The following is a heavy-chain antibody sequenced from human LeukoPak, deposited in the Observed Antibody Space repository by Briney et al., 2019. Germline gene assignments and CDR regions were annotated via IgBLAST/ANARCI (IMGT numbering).Heavy chain of an antibody. Sequence: SETLSLTWIVSGVSISSYYWSWIRQPPGKGLEWIGYIYYSGSTNYNPSLKSRVTISVDTSKNQFSLKMSSVTAADTALYYCARAGGLEAFDTWGQGTMITVSS. CDR3: ARAGGLEAFDT. J-gene: IGHJ3*02. CDR1: GVSISSYY. D-gene: IGHD2-8*02. CDR2: IYYSGST. V-gene: IGHV4-59*01.